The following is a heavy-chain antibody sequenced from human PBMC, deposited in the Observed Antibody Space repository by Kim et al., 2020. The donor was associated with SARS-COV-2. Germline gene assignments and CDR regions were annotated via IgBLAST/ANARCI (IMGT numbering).Heavy chain of an antibody. CDR3: PREGGFSGRPQDGMDV. Sequence: ASVKVSCKTSGYTFTTYAMHWVRQAPGQRLEWMGWINCGSGNTKYSQRFQDRITITRDTSASSAYMELSSLRSEDPAVYYCPREGGFSGRPQDGMDVWGQ. D-gene: IGHD3-10*01. CDR2: INCGSGNT. CDR1: GYTFTTYA. J-gene: IGHJ6*02. V-gene: IGHV1-3*01.